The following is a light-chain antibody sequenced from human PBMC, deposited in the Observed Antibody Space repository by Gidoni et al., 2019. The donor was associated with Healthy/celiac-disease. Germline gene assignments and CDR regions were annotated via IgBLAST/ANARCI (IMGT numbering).Light chain of an antibody. Sequence: ELVLTQSPATLSLSPGERATLSCRASQSISSYLAWYQQKPGQAPRRLIYDASNRATGIPARFSGSGSGTDFTLTISSLEPEDFAVYYCQQRSNWPPFTFGPGTKVDIK. V-gene: IGKV3-11*01. J-gene: IGKJ3*01. CDR3: QQRSNWPPFT. CDR2: DAS. CDR1: QSISSY.